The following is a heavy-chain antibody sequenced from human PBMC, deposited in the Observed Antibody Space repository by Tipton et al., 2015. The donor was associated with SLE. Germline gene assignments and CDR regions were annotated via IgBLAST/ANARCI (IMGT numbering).Heavy chain of an antibody. J-gene: IGHJ6*03. D-gene: IGHD7-27*01. Sequence: TLSLTCTVSGGSIGSYYWSWIRQPPGKGLEWIGYIYYSGSTNYNPSLKSRVTISVDTSKNQFSLKLSSVTAADTAVYYCARGTKPGNHYYYYYMDVWGKGTTVTVSS. V-gene: IGHV4-59*01. CDR2: IYYSGST. CDR1: GGSIGSYY. CDR3: ARGTKPGNHYYYYYMDV.